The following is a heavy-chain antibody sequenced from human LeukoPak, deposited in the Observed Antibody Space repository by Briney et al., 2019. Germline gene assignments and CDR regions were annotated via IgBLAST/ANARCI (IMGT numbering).Heavy chain of an antibody. CDR1: GFTFSSYG. Sequence: GGSLRLSCVASGFTFSSYGMSWVRQAPGKGLEWVSGISGGGDSTHYADSVKGHFTISRDNPKNTLYLQMNSLRAEDTAVYYCGKDAFSGYFSQIDYWGQGTLVTVSS. D-gene: IGHD3-22*01. CDR2: ISGGGDST. J-gene: IGHJ4*02. V-gene: IGHV3-23*01. CDR3: GKDAFSGYFSQIDY.